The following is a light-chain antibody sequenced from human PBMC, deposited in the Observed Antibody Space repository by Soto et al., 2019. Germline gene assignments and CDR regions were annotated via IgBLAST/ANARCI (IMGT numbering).Light chain of an antibody. CDR3: SSYAGSNNFGV. V-gene: IGLV2-14*01. CDR2: QVS. Sequence: QSVLTQPASVSGSPGQSITISCTGTSSDVGNYNYVSWYQQHPGKAPQLMIFQVSNRASGVSNRFSGSKSGDTASLTISGLQAEDEADYYCSSYAGSNNFGVFGGGTKLTVL. J-gene: IGLJ3*02. CDR1: SSDVGNYNY.